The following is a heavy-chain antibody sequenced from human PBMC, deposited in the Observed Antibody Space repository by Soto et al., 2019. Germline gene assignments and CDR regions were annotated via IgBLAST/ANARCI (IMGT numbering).Heavy chain of an antibody. CDR3: ARLLRGIPDY. V-gene: IGHV4-34*01. CDR2: INHSGST. J-gene: IGHJ4*02. Sequence: QVQLQQWGAGLLKPSETLSLTCAVYGGSFSGYYWSWIRQPPGKGLEWIGEINHSGSTNYNPSLKSRVTISGDPSKNQCSLKLSSVTAADTAVYYCARLLRGIPDYWGQGTLVTVSS. CDR1: GGSFSGYY. D-gene: IGHD3-10*01.